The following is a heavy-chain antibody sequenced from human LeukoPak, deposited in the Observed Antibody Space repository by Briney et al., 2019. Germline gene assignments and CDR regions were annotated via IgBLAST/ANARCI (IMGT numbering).Heavy chain of an antibody. D-gene: IGHD4/OR15-4a*01. CDR3: ARNGGNYRFDS. Sequence: GGSLRLSCAASGFTFSSYSMNWVRQAPGKGLEWLAIIWYDGSNKYYADSVRGRFTISRDNSKNTVYLQMDSLRGEDTAVYYCARNGGNYRFDSWGQGTLVTVSS. CDR1: GFTFSSYS. J-gene: IGHJ4*02. CDR2: IWYDGSNK. V-gene: IGHV3-33*08.